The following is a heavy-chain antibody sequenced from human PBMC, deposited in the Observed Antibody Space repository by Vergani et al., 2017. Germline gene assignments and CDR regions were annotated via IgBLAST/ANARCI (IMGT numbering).Heavy chain of an antibody. D-gene: IGHD3-3*01. V-gene: IGHV3-11*01. CDR2: ISSSGSTI. CDR1: GFTFSDYY. Sequence: QVQLVESGGGLVKPGGSLRLSCAASGFTFSDYYMSWIRQAPGKGLEWVSYISSSGSTIYYADSVKGRFTISRDNAKNSLYLQMNSLRAEDTAVYYCARNSNYYDFWSGYYTVNYYYYGMDVWGQGTTVTVSS. J-gene: IGHJ6*02. CDR3: ARNSNYYDFWSGYYTVNYYYYGMDV.